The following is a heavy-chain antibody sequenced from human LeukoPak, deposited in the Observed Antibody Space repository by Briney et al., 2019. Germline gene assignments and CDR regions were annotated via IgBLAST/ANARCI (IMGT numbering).Heavy chain of an antibody. Sequence: SETLSLTCTVSGGSISSGTYCWSWIRQPPGKGLEWIGYIYYSGSTNYNPSLKSRVTISVDTSKNQFSLKLSSVTAADTAVYYCARYLDYDILTGYYPDAFDIWGQGTMVTVSS. CDR1: GGSISSGTYC. CDR3: ARYLDYDILTGYYPDAFDI. J-gene: IGHJ3*02. D-gene: IGHD3-9*01. V-gene: IGHV4-61*01. CDR2: IYYSGST.